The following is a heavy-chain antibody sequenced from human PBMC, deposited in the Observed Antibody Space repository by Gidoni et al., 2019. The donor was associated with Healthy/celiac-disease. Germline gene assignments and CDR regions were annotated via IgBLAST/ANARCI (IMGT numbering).Heavy chain of an antibody. V-gene: IGHV4-39*07. Sequence: SLKSRVTISVDTSKNQFSLKLSSVTAADTAVYYCARDHQLYYYDSSGYKNPFDYWGQGTLVTVSS. J-gene: IGHJ4*02. D-gene: IGHD3-22*01. CDR3: ARDHQLYYYDSSGYKNPFDY.